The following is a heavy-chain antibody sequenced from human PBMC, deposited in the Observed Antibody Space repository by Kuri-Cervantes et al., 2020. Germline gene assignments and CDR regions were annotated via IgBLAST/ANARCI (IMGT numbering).Heavy chain of an antibody. J-gene: IGHJ5*02. Sequence: GGSLRLSCAASGFTFSNYAMSWVRQAPGKGLEWVSTLSGSGSLTYYADSVKGRFTMSRDNSKNTLYLQMSSLRAEDTAVYYCAKNGQWPTYDSWGQGTLVTVSS. CDR2: LSGSGSLT. CDR3: AKNGQWPTYDS. V-gene: IGHV3-23*01. D-gene: IGHD3-16*01. CDR1: GFTFSNYA.